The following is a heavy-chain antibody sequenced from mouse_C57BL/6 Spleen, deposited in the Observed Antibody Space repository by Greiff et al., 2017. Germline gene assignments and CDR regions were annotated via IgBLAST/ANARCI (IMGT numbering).Heavy chain of an antibody. J-gene: IGHJ3*01. D-gene: IGHD1-1*01. V-gene: IGHV1-22*01. CDR2: INPNNGGT. CDR1: GYTFTDYN. CDR3: AKGDYYGSSWGFAY. Sequence: EVQLQQSGPELVKPGASVKMSCKASGYTFTDYNMHWVKQSHGKSLEWIGYINPNNGGTSYNQKFKGKATLTVNKSSSTAYMELRSLTSEDSAVYYCAKGDYYGSSWGFAYWGQGTLVTVSA.